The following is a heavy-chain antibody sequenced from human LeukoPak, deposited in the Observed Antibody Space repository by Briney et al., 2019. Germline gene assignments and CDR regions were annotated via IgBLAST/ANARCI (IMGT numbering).Heavy chain of an antibody. CDR2: INPNSGGT. V-gene: IGHV1-2*02. CDR1: GYTFTGYY. J-gene: IGHJ3*02. D-gene: IGHD6-13*01. CDR3: ARFTSSFNAFDI. Sequence: ASVKVSCKASGYTFTGYYMHWVRQAPGQGLEWMGWINPNSGGTKYTQKFQGRVTMTRDTSISTAYMELSRLRSDDTAVYYCARFTSSFNAFDIWGQGTMVTVSS.